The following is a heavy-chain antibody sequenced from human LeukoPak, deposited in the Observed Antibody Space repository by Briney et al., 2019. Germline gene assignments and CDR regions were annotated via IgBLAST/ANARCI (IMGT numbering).Heavy chain of an antibody. CDR3: ARVSGDYVYYYYYMDV. CDR2: ISAYNGNT. J-gene: IGHJ6*03. Sequence: GASVKVSCKASGYTFTSYGISWVRQAPGQGLEWMRWISAYNGNTNYAQKLQGRVTMTTDTSTSTAYMVLRSLRSDDTAVYYCARVSGDYVYYYYYMDVWGKGTTVTVSS. V-gene: IGHV1-18*01. CDR1: GYTFTSYG. D-gene: IGHD4-17*01.